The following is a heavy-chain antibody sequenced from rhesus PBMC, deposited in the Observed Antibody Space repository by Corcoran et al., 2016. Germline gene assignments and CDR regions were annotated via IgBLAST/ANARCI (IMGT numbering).Heavy chain of an antibody. J-gene: IGHJ4*01. CDR3: ARRIGYNYSP. CDR2: IYGSTGST. Sequence: QVQLQESGPGLVKPSETLSLTCAVSGYSISSNYWSWIRQPPGKGLEWIGYIYGSTGSTYDTPSLKSRGTISADTAKNQFARKLSALTDADTAVYYCARRIGYNYSPWGQGVLVTVSS. D-gene: IGHD5-12*01. CDR1: GYSISSNY. V-gene: IGHV4-147*01.